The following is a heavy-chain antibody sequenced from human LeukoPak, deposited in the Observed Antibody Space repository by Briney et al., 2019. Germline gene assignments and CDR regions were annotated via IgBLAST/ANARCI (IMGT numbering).Heavy chain of an antibody. D-gene: IGHD6-6*01. CDR1: GFTFSSYT. V-gene: IGHV3-23*01. CDR3: TKGLSSGTSSLGY. J-gene: IGHJ4*02. CDR2: ISSSSSTI. Sequence: PGGSLRLSCAASGFTFSSYTMSWVRQAPGKGLEWVSYISSSSSTIYYAESVKGRFTISRDNSKNTLYLQMNSLRVEDTAVYYCTKGLSSGTSSLGYWGQGTLVTVSS.